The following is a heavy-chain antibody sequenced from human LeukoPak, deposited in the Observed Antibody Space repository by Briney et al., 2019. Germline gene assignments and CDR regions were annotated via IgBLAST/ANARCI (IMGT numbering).Heavy chain of an antibody. V-gene: IGHV3-48*01. Sequence: GGSLRLSCAASGFTFSSYSMSWVRQAPGKGREWVSYISSSSSTIYYADSVKGRFTISRDNATNSLYLQMNSLRAEDTAVYYCARVGYCSSTSCPSDYWGQGTLVTVSS. D-gene: IGHD2-2*01. J-gene: IGHJ4*02. CDR1: GFTFSSYS. CDR2: ISSSSSTI. CDR3: ARVGYCSSTSCPSDY.